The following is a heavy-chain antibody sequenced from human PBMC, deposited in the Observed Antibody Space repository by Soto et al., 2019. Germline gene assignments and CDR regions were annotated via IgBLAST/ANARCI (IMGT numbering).Heavy chain of an antibody. D-gene: IGHD3-22*01. V-gene: IGHV4-4*02. CDR3: ARFDYYDNSAYLDFGPK. J-gene: IGHJ4*02. CDR2: IYYSGST. CDR1: GGSISSSNW. Sequence: SETLSLTCAVPGGSISSSNWWSWIRQPPGKGLEWIGSIYYSGSTYYNPSLKSRVTISVDTSKNQLSLKLSSVTAADTAVYYCARFDYYDNSAYLDFGPKWGQGTLVTVSS.